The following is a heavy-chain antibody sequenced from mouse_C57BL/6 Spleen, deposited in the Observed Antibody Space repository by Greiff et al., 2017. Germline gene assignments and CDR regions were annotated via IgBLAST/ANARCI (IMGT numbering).Heavy chain of an antibody. CDR1: GYTFTDYN. D-gene: IGHD2-4*01. V-gene: IGHV1-18*01. J-gene: IGHJ3*01. Sequence: EVHLVESGPELVKPGASVKIPCKASGYTFTDYNMDWVKQSHGKSLEWIGDINPNNGGTIYNQKFKGKATLTVDKSSSTAYMELRSLTSEDTAVYYCARWGDYDAWFAYWGQGTLVTVSA. CDR3: ARWGDYDAWFAY. CDR2: INPNNGGT.